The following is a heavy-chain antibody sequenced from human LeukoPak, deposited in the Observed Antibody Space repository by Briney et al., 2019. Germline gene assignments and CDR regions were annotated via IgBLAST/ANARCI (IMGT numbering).Heavy chain of an antibody. J-gene: IGHJ6*02. CDR3: ARTPEWLRLRYYYYGMDV. Sequence: ASVKVSCKASGYTFTSYGISWVRQAPGQGLEWMGWISAYNGNTNYAQKPQGRVTMTTDTSTSTAYMELRSLRSDDTAVYYCARTPEWLRLRYYYYGMDVWGQGTTVTVSS. V-gene: IGHV1-18*01. D-gene: IGHD5-12*01. CDR2: ISAYNGNT. CDR1: GYTFTSYG.